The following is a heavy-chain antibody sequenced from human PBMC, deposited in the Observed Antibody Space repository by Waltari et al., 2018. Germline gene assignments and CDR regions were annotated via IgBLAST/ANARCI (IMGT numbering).Heavy chain of an antibody. D-gene: IGHD2-2*03. V-gene: IGHV3-30*01. CDR1: GFTFSDYA. Sequence: QVQLVESGGGVVQPGRSLRLSCAASGFTFSDYAMHWVRQAPGKGLEWVARRSYDGSKKDYAASVKGRFTISRDNFKSTLYLHMNSLRTEDTAVFYCARWINYFDYWGQGTLVTVSS. J-gene: IGHJ4*02. CDR3: ARWINYFDY. CDR2: RSYDGSKK.